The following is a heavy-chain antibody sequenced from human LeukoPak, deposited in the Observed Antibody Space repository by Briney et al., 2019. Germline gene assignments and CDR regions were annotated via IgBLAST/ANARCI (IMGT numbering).Heavy chain of an antibody. CDR2: IYYSGST. CDR3: ATRIAAAGTGFDY. Sequence: SETLSLTCTVSGGSISSSSYYWGWIRQPPGKGLEWIGSIYYSGSTYYNPSLKSRVTTSVDTSKNQFSLKLSSVTAADTAVYYCATRIAAAGTGFDYWGQGTLVTVSS. J-gene: IGHJ4*02. V-gene: IGHV4-39*01. D-gene: IGHD6-13*01. CDR1: GGSISSSSYY.